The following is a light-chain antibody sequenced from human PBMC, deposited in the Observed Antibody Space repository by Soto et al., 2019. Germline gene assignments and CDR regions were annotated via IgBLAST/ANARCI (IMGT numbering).Light chain of an antibody. J-gene: IGKJ1*01. CDR2: KAS. CDR3: QQYNSYST. CDR1: QYISTW. V-gene: IGKV1-5*03. Sequence: DIQMTQSPSTLSASVGDRVTITCRASQYISTWLAWYQQKPGKAPKLLISKASSLESGVPSRFSGSGSGTEFTLTISRLQPDDFATYYCQQYNSYSTFGQGTKVEVK.